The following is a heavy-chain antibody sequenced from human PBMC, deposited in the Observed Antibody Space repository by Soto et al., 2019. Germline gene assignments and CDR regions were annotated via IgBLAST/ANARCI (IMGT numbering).Heavy chain of an antibody. J-gene: IGHJ4*02. V-gene: IGHV1-69*01. CDR1: GGTFNMYA. D-gene: IGHD3-16*01. CDR2: IIPIFDAP. Sequence: QVELVQSGAQVKKPGSAVKVSCKASGGTFNMYAMNWVRQAPGHGLEWMGGIIPIFDAPRYSEQFQGRVTITVDESTSTVYMELSSLRSADTAIYYCTRAIGSGGVMGGFDYWGQGTLVTVSS. CDR3: TRAIGSGGVMGGFDY.